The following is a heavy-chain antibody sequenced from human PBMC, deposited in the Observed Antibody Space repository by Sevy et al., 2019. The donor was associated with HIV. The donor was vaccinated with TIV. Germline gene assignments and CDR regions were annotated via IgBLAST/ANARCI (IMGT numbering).Heavy chain of an antibody. CDR1: GGSISSYF. J-gene: IGHJ4*02. V-gene: IGHV4-59*13. CDR2: IYYTGTA. D-gene: IGHD2-8*01. Sequence: SETLSLTCTVSGGSISSYFWGWIRQAPGKELEWLGNIYYTGTATYNPSLESRVTISLDPSKTLFSLKLTSVTAADTAVYYGARDNAMSPRVYDYWGQGTLVTVSS. CDR3: ARDNAMSPRVYDY.